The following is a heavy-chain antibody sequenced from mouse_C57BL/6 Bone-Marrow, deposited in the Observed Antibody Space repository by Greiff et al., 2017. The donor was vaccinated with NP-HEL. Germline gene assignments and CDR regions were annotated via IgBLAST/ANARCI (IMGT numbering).Heavy chain of an antibody. D-gene: IGHD2-3*01. V-gene: IGHV1-42*01. CDR3: ARGPRLLPYAMDY. Sequence: EVKLQESGPELVKPGASVKISCKASGYSFTGYYMNWVKQSPEKSLEWIGEINPSTGGTTYNQKFKAKATLTVDKSSSTAYMQLKSLTSEDSAVYYCARGPRLLPYAMDYWGQGTSVTVSS. J-gene: IGHJ4*01. CDR1: GYSFTGYY. CDR2: INPSTGGT.